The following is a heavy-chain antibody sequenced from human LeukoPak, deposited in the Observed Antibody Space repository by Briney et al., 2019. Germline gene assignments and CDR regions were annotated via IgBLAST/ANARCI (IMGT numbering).Heavy chain of an antibody. Sequence: AGGSLRLSCAASGFTFSSYAMSWVRQAPGKGLEWVSAISGSGGSTYYADSVKGRFTISRDNSKNTLYLQMNSLRAEDTAVYYCARTISIRLNWFDPWGQGTLVTVSS. CDR3: ARTISIRLNWFDP. V-gene: IGHV3-23*01. CDR1: GFTFSSYA. D-gene: IGHD4-17*01. J-gene: IGHJ5*02. CDR2: ISGSGGST.